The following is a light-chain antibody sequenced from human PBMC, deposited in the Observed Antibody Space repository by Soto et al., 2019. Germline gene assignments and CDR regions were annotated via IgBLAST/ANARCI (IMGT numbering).Light chain of an antibody. CDR1: QNVDKF. CDR3: QKRKNWPPIT. V-gene: IGKV3-11*01. Sequence: EIELTQSPATLSLSPGETATLSCRASQNVDKFLAWYQQRPGQPPRLLIFDSSNRATGVPVRFSGSGSGTVFTLTIGSLEPEDSAVYYCQKRKNWPPITVGQGTRLEI. J-gene: IGKJ5*01. CDR2: DSS.